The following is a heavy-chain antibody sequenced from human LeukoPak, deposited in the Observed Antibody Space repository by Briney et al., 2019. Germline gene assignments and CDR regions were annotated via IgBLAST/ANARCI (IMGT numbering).Heavy chain of an antibody. D-gene: IGHD3-3*01. Sequence: GGSLRLSCAASGFTFSNYAMSWVRQAPGKGLEWVSAISGSGGSTYYADSVKGRFTISRDNSKNTLYLQMNSLRAEDTAVYYCAKEGFLEWLLLNTYYFDYWGQGTLVTVSS. CDR2: ISGSGGST. J-gene: IGHJ4*02. V-gene: IGHV3-23*01. CDR3: AKEGFLEWLLLNTYYFDY. CDR1: GFTFSNYA.